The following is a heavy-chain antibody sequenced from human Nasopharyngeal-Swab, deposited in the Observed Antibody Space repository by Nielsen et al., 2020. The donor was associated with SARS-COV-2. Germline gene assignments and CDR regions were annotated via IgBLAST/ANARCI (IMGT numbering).Heavy chain of an antibody. CDR3: ARVFWGYCSSTSCSNYYYYYYMDV. CDR2: IYYSGST. D-gene: IGHD2-2*01. J-gene: IGHJ6*03. V-gene: IGHV4-31*02. Sequence: RQAPGKGLEWIGYIYYSGSTYYNPSLKSRVTIPVDTSKNQFSLKLSSVTAADTAVYYCARVFWGYCSSTSCSNYYYYYYMDVWGKGTTVTVSS.